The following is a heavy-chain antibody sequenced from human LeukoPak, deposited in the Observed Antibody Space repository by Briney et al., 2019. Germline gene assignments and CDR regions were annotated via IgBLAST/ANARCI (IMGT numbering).Heavy chain of an antibody. CDR3: AREGVQWLVNDAFDM. CDR1: GFTFSNYP. V-gene: IGHV3-30*04. Sequence: TGGSLRLSCAASGFTFSNYPMHWVRQAPGKGLEWVAVISYDGSNKYFADSVKGRFTISRDNSKNTLYLQMNSLSAEDTAVYYCAREGVQWLVNDAFDMWRQGTMVTVSS. D-gene: IGHD6-19*01. CDR2: ISYDGSNK. J-gene: IGHJ3*02.